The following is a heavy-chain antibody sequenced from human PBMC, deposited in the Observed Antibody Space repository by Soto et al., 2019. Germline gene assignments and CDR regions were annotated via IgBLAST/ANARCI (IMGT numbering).Heavy chain of an antibody. D-gene: IGHD4-17*01. J-gene: IGHJ1*01. CDR3: ARGTDYADLGNAEYFHP. CDR2: ISKDGSHS. V-gene: IGHV3-30*03. CDR1: GFNFRTYG. Sequence: QVQLVESGGGVVQPGRSLRLSCAASGFNFRTYGIHWVRQAPGKGLEWVALISKDGSHSYYEHSVKGRFTTSRDNSQNKAFLQVNSLRADDTAVYFCARGTDYADLGNAEYFHPWGQGTLVTVSS.